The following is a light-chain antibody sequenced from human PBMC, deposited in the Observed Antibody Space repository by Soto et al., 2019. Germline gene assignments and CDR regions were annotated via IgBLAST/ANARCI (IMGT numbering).Light chain of an antibody. CDR3: QQSYSTAPR. CDR1: QSSSSY. J-gene: IGKJ1*01. Sequence: DIQMTQSPSSLSASVGDIVTITCRASQSSSSYLNWYQRKPGQAPNLLIYAAATLQSGVPSRFSGSGSGTDFAITISSLAPDDYATYYCQQSYSTAPRFGRGTKVEIK. CDR2: AAA. V-gene: IGKV1-39*01.